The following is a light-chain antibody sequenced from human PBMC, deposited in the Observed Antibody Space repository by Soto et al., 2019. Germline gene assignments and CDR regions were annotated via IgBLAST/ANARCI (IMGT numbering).Light chain of an antibody. Sequence: EIVLTQSPATLSLSPGERVTLSCRASQSVSSYFAWYQQKPGLAPRLLIYDASTRAAGIPARFSGSGSGTDFTLTISSLEPDDFAFYYCQHRSDWPLTFGGGTKVDIK. CDR1: QSVSSY. V-gene: IGKV3-11*01. CDR3: QHRSDWPLT. J-gene: IGKJ4*01. CDR2: DAS.